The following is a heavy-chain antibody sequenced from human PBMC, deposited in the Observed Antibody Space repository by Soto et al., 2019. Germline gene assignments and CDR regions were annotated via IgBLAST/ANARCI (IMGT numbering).Heavy chain of an antibody. CDR3: CAIRGGQPDY. CDR1: GFTFSGSA. V-gene: IGHV3-73*01. Sequence: PGGSLRLSCAASGFTFSGSAMHWVRQASGKGLEWVGRIRSKPNSYATAYAASVKGRFTISRDDSKNTAYLQMNSLKTEDTAVYYCCAIRGGQPDYRGQGTMVTVSS. J-gene: IGHJ4*02. D-gene: IGHD3-10*01. CDR2: IRSKPNSYAT.